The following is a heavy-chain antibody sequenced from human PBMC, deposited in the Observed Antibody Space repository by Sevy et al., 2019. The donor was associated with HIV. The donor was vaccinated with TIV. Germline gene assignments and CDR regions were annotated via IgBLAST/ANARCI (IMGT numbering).Heavy chain of an antibody. CDR1: GFTFSSYG. V-gene: IGHV3-33*01. Sequence: GGYLRLSCAASGFTFSSYGMHWVRQAPGKGLEWVAVIWYDGSNKYYADSVKGRFTISRDNSKNTLYLQMNSLRAEDTAVYYCAREGNYYDSSGAFDIWGQGTMVTVSS. CDR2: IWYDGSNK. D-gene: IGHD3-22*01. J-gene: IGHJ3*02. CDR3: AREGNYYDSSGAFDI.